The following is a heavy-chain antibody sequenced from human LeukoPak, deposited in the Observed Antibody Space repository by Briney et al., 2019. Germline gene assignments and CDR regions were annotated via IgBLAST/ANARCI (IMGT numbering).Heavy chain of an antibody. J-gene: IGHJ4*02. CDR2: IRYDGSKK. CDR1: GFYFSRNG. CDR3: ARDFDDPTGHYYYPPDF. Sequence: GGSLRLSCAASGFYFSRNGMHWVRQAPGKGLEWVSFIRYDGSKKLYTQSVRGRFTISRDTSINILYLQMTSLTAEDTALYFCARDFDDPTGHYYYPPDFWGPGILVTVSS. D-gene: IGHD3-22*01. V-gene: IGHV3-30*02.